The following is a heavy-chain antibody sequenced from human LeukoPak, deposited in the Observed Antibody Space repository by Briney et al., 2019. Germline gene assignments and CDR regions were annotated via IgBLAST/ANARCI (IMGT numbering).Heavy chain of an antibody. D-gene: IGHD3-9*01. V-gene: IGHV4-59*12. CDR3: ARVSASDKNFDY. CDR1: GGSISSYY. Sequence: SETLSLTCAVSGGSISSYYWSWIRPPPGKGLEWIGYIYYSGSTNYNPSLKSRVTISVDPSKNQFSLKLSSVTAADTAVYYCARVSASDKNFDYWGQGTLVTVSS. J-gene: IGHJ4*02. CDR2: IYYSGST.